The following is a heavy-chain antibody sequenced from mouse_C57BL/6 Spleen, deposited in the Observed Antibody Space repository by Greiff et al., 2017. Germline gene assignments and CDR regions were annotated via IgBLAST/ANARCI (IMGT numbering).Heavy chain of an antibody. Sequence: VQLQQSGAELARPGASVKLSCKASGYTFTSYGISWVKQRTGQGLEWIGEIYPRSGNTYYNEKFKGKATLTADKSSSTAYMELRSLTSEDSAVYVCASPFITTVVATRFAYWGQGTLVTVSA. CDR2: IYPRSGNT. CDR3: ASPFITTVVATRFAY. D-gene: IGHD1-1*01. V-gene: IGHV1-81*01. CDR1: GYTFTSYG. J-gene: IGHJ3*01.